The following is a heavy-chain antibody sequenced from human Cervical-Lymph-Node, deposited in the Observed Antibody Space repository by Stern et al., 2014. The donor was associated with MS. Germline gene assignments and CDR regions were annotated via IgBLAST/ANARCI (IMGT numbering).Heavy chain of an antibody. D-gene: IGHD2-2*02. V-gene: IGHV5-51*01. J-gene: IGHJ4*02. CDR3: ARQGCGSTSCHSIDY. Sequence: VQLVQSGAEVKKPGESLKISCKGSGYTFTNNWIAWVRQMPGKGLESMGIIYPPDSNTRYSPSFQDKVTISVDKDSNTAYLQWSSLTASDSAMYYCARQGCGSTSCHSIDYWGQGTLITVSS. CDR2: IYPPDSNT. CDR1: GYTFTNNW.